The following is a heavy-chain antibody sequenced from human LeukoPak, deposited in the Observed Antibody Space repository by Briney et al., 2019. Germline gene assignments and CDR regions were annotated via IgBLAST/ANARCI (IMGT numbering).Heavy chain of an antibody. Sequence: GGSLRLSCAASGFTFSSYWMSWARQAPGKGLEWVSSISSSSSYIYYADSVKGRFTISRDNAKNSLYLQMNSLRAEDTAVYYCARGGVSAPMDYWGQGTLVTVSS. CDR1: GFTFSSYW. CDR3: ARGGVSAPMDY. J-gene: IGHJ4*02. D-gene: IGHD3-10*01. V-gene: IGHV3-21*01. CDR2: ISSSSSYI.